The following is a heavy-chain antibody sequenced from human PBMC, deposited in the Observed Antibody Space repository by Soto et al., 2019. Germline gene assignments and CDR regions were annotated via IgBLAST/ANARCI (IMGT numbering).Heavy chain of an antibody. CDR3: ASFDSSSWYYFDY. CDR1: GFTFSSYA. V-gene: IGHV3-23*01. J-gene: IGHJ4*02. Sequence: EVQLLESGGGLVQPGGSLRLSCAASGFTFSSYAMSWVRQAPGKGLEWVSAISGSGGSTYYADSVKGRFTISRDNSKNTLYLQMNSLRAEDTAVYYCASFDSSSWYYFDYWGQGTLVTVSS. D-gene: IGHD6-13*01. CDR2: ISGSGGST.